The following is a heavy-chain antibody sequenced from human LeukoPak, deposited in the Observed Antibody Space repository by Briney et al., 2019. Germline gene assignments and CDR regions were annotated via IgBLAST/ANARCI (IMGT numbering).Heavy chain of an antibody. Sequence: GGSLRLSCAASGFTFSSYAMSWVRQAPGKGLEWVSAISGSGGSTYYADSVKGRFTISRDNSKNTLYLQMNSLRAEDTAVYYCAKLERYGVVTGYFDYWGQGTLVTVSS. J-gene: IGHJ4*02. CDR3: AKLERYGVVTGYFDY. D-gene: IGHD2-21*02. CDR1: GFTFSSYA. CDR2: ISGSGGST. V-gene: IGHV3-23*01.